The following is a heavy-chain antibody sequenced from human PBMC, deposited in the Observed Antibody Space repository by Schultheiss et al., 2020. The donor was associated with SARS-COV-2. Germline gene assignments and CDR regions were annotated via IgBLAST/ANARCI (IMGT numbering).Heavy chain of an antibody. V-gene: IGHV4-34*01. CDR2: INHSGST. CDR1: GGSFSGYY. CDR3: ARGYCSSTSCYEARWFDP. J-gene: IGHJ5*02. D-gene: IGHD2-2*01. Sequence: SETLSLTCAVYGGSFSGYYWSWIRQPPGKGLEWIGEINHSGSTNYNPSLKSRVTISVDKSKNQFSLKLSSVTAADTAVYYCARGYCSSTSCYEARWFDPWGQGTLVTVSS.